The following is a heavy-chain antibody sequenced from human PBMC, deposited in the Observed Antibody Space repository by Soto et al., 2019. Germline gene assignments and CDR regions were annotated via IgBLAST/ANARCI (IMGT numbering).Heavy chain of an antibody. D-gene: IGHD6-13*01. CDR3: ARERSAAGTGWFDP. CDR1: GDTFTSYD. J-gene: IGHJ5*02. Sequence: GASVKVSCKASGDTFTSYDINWVRQATGQGLEWMGWMNPNSGNTGYAQKFQGRVTMTRNTSISTAYMELSSLRSEDTAVYYCARERSAAGTGWFDPWGQGTLVTVSS. V-gene: IGHV1-8*01. CDR2: MNPNSGNT.